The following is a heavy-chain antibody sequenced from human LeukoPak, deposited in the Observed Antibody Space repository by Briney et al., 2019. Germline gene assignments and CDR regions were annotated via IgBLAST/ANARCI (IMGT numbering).Heavy chain of an antibody. D-gene: IGHD4-17*01. CDR3: AKDADDSGDYVGIDY. Sequence: GGSLTLSCAASGFSMDNFWMTWVRQAPGKGLEWVAGISWNRNTIGYADSLRDRFTIFRDDAENSLYLQINSLRPEDTAIYYCAKDADDSGDYVGIDYWGQGILVTVSS. J-gene: IGHJ4*02. CDR2: ISWNRNTI. V-gene: IGHV3-9*01. CDR1: GFSMDNFW.